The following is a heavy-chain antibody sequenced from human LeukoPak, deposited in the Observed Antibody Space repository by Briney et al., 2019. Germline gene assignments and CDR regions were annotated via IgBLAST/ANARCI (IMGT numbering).Heavy chain of an antibody. J-gene: IGHJ3*02. CDR3: ARARSPRSGPMGAFDI. D-gene: IGHD3-3*01. CDR2: ISYDGSNK. V-gene: IGHV3-30-3*01. Sequence: GRSLRLSGAASGFTFSSYAMHWVRQAPGKGLEWVAVISYDGSNKYYADSVKGRFTISRDNSKNTLYLQMNSLRAEDTAVYYCARARSPRSGPMGAFDIWGQGTMVTVSS. CDR1: GFTFSSYA.